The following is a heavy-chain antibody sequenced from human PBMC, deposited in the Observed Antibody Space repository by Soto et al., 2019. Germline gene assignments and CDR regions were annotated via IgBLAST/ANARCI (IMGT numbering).Heavy chain of an antibody. D-gene: IGHD3-10*01. CDR2: ISGGSSVT. Sequence: GGSLRLSCTASGFTFSDYAMTWVRQAPGKGLEWVSTISGGSSVTYYGDSVKGRFTISRDNAKKTLFLQLNRLSAEDTARYYCAKVLSKNYYYPFDFWGQGTQVTVSS. CDR1: GFTFSDYA. V-gene: IGHV3-23*01. CDR3: AKVLSKNYYYPFDF. J-gene: IGHJ4*02.